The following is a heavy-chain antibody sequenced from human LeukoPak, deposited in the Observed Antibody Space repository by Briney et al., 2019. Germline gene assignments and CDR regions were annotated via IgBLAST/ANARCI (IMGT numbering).Heavy chain of an antibody. CDR2: IRSKTHGWAP. J-gene: IGHJ3*01. CDR1: GFTFADYG. CDR3: TRARYYGSASYYSDAFDV. Sequence: PGGSLRLSCTASGFTFADYGFSWVRQAPGKGLQWVTFIRSKTHGWAPEYAASVKGRLTVSRDDSKSIAYLQIDSLQTEDTAVYYCTRARYYGSASYYSDAFDVWGQGTLVTVSS. D-gene: IGHD3-10*01. V-gene: IGHV3-49*04.